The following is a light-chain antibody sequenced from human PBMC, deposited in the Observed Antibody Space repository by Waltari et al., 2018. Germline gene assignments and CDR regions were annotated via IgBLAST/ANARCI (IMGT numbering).Light chain of an antibody. Sequence: EIVFTQSPATLSLSTGDSATLSCRASQGVSRNLAWSQQKPGQPPKLLIYDASNRATGIPARFSGSGSGTDFALTISSLEPEDFALYYCQQRASWPPGTFGGGTKVEIK. CDR3: QQRASWPPGT. CDR1: QGVSRN. V-gene: IGKV3-11*01. J-gene: IGKJ4*01. CDR2: DAS.